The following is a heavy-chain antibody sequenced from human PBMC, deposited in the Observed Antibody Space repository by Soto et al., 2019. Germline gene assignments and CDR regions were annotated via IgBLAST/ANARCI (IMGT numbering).Heavy chain of an antibody. J-gene: IGHJ4*02. CDR2: IYWDDDK. V-gene: IGHV2-5*02. D-gene: IGHD7-27*01. CDR1: GFSLTTSGEA. CDR3: AHTGAGPSGRDLAY. Sequence: QITLRESGPALVKPTQTLTLTCTFSGFSLTTSGEAVAWIRQPPGKALEWLGIIYWDDDKRYSPSLSNRITSPKDPPKTQVFLPMADVAPPDTPKNYCAHTGAGPSGRDLAYWGQGTRVTFSS.